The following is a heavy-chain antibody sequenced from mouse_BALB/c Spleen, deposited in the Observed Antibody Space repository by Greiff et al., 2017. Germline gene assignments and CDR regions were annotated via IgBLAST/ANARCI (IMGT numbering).Heavy chain of an antibody. D-gene: IGHD2-2*01. CDR1: GFNIKDTY. Sequence: EVQLKQSGAELVKPGASVKLYCTASGFNIKDTYMHWVKQRPEQGLEWIGRIDPANGNTKYDPKFQGKATITADTSSNTAYLQLSSLTSEDTAVYYCAREGGLSPAMDYWGQGTSVTVSS. V-gene: IGHV14-3*02. CDR2: IDPANGNT. J-gene: IGHJ4*01. CDR3: AREGGLSPAMDY.